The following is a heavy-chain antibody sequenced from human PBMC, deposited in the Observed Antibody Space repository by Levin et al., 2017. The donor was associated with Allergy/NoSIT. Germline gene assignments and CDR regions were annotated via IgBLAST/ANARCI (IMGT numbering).Heavy chain of an antibody. D-gene: IGHD5-12*01. J-gene: IGHJ4*02. CDR1: GYTFTGYY. CDR3: CGVARGAGPITSLDF. CDR2: INPNSGGT. V-gene: IGHV1-2*06. Sequence: GESLKISCKASGYTFTGYYMHWVRQAPGQGLEWMGRINPNSGGTTYAQKFQGRVTMTSDTSISTAYMELSRLTSDDTAVYYCCGVARGAGPITSLDFWGQGTLVTVSS.